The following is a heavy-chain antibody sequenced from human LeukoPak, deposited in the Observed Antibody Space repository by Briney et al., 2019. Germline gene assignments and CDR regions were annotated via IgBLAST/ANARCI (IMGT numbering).Heavy chain of an antibody. Sequence: GGSLRLSCAASGFTFSSYAMHWVRQAPGKGLEWVAVISYDGSNKYYADSVKGRFTISSDNSKNTLYLQMNSLRAEDTAVYYCATASPGGRSLPYYFDYWGQGTLVTVSS. CDR3: ATASPGGRSLPYYFDY. CDR2: ISYDGSNK. CDR1: GFTFSSYA. D-gene: IGHD1-14*01. V-gene: IGHV3-30-3*01. J-gene: IGHJ4*02.